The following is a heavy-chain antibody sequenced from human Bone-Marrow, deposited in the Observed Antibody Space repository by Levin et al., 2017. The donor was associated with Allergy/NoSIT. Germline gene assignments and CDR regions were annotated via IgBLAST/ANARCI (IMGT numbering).Heavy chain of an antibody. CDR3: AREDILTGYHSGVLGY. CDR1: GGSISSSNW. D-gene: IGHD3-9*01. V-gene: IGHV4-4*02. Sequence: SETLSLTCAVSGGSISSSNWWSWVRQPPGKGLEWIGEIYHSGSTNYNPSLKSRVTISVDKSKNQFSLKLSSVTAADTAVYYCAREDILTGYHSGVLGYWGQGTLVTVSS. CDR2: IYHSGST. J-gene: IGHJ4*02.